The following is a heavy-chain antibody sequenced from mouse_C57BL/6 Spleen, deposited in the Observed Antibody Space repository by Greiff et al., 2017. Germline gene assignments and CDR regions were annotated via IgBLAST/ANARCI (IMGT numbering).Heavy chain of an antibody. CDR2: ICYDGSN. J-gene: IGHJ4*01. D-gene: IGHD2-4*01. CDR3: ASEGLRRSMDD. V-gene: IGHV3-6*01. Sequence: DVKLQESGPGLVKPSQSLSLTCSVTGYSITSGYYWNWIRQFPGNKLEWMGYICYDGSNNYNPSLKNRISITRDTSKNQFFLKLNSVTTEDTATYYCASEGLRRSMDDWGQGTSVTVSS. CDR1: GYSITSGYY.